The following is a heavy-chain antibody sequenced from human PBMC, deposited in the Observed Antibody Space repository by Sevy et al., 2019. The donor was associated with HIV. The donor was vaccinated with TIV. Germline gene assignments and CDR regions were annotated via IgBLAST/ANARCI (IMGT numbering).Heavy chain of an antibody. CDR3: AKVPAGGTTLYYYYYMDV. J-gene: IGHJ6*03. V-gene: IGHV3-30*02. Sequence: HGGSLRLSCAASGFTFSSYGMHWVRQAPGKGLEWVAFIRYDGSNKYYADSVKGRFTISRDNSKNTLYLQMNSLRAEDTAVYYCAKVPAGGTTLYYYYYMDVWGKGTTVTVSS. CDR2: IRYDGSNK. D-gene: IGHD1-7*01. CDR1: GFTFSSYG.